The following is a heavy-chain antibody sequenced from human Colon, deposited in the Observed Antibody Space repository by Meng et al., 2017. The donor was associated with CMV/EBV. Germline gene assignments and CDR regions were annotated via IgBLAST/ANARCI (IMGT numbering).Heavy chain of an antibody. CDR2: MNPKSGKT. D-gene: IGHD3-3*02. V-gene: IGHV1-8*02. CDR1: GYTFATYD. Sequence: ASVKVSCKASGYTFATYDIHWVRQAPGQGLEWMGWMNPKSGKTGYAQRFQGRVAMTSNISVNTAYMELSNLRSEDTAVFYCTRGPFRYWGQGTLVTVSS. CDR3: TRGPFRY. J-gene: IGHJ4*02.